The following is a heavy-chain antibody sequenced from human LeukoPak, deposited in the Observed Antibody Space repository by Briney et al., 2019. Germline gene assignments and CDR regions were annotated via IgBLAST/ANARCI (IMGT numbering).Heavy chain of an antibody. J-gene: IGHJ4*02. V-gene: IGHV1-18*01. CDR2: ISAYNGNT. D-gene: IGHD3-22*01. CDR1: GYTFTSYG. CDR3: ASHYYDSSGYYFFGY. Sequence: ASVKVSCKASGYTFTSYGISWVRQAPGQGLEWMGWISAYNGNTNYAQKLQGRVTMTTDTSTSTAYMELRSLRSDDTAVYYCASHYYDSSGYYFFGYWGQGTPVTVSS.